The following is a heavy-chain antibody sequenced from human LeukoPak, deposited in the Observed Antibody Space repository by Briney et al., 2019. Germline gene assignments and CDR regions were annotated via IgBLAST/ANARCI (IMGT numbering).Heavy chain of an antibody. D-gene: IGHD6-13*01. J-gene: IGHJ3*02. CDR2: ISSTGSTI. CDR3: ARDHLTSSWEYDAFDI. V-gene: IGHV3-48*03. CDR1: GFTFSNYE. Sequence: PGGSLRLSCAASGFTFSNYEMSWARQPPGKGLEWLSYISSTGSTIYYADSVKGRFTISRDNAKNSLFLQMNSLRAEDTAVYYCARDHLTSSWEYDAFDIWGQGTMVTVSS.